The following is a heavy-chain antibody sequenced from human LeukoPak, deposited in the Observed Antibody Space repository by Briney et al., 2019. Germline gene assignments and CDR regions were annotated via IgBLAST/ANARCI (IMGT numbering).Heavy chain of an antibody. Sequence: AETLSLTCTVSGGPISSYVWSWLRQPPGKGLEWIGYINYCGSSDYNPSLKSRVTFSVDTSKNQSSLRLSSLTAADTAVYYCGRRTYYDTLTGYNYWYFDLWGRGTLVTVSS. CDR1: GGPISSYV. J-gene: IGHJ2*01. CDR3: GRRTYYDTLTGYNYWYFDL. CDR2: INYCGSS. D-gene: IGHD3-9*01. V-gene: IGHV4-59*01.